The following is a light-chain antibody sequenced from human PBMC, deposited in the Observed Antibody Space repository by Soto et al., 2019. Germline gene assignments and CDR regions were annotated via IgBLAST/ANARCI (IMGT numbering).Light chain of an antibody. J-gene: IGKJ1*01. CDR2: AAS. Sequence: AIQMTQSPSSLSASVGDRVTITCRASQGIRNDLGWFQQKPGKAPKLLIYAASTLQSGVPSRFSGSGSGTDFTLTISSLQPEDFATYYCLQDYNYPRTFGQGTKVEIQ. CDR1: QGIRND. CDR3: LQDYNYPRT. V-gene: IGKV1-6*01.